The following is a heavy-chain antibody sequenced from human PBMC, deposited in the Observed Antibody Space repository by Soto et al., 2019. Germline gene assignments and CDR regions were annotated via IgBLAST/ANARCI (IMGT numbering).Heavy chain of an antibody. CDR3: ARDRGAAAGPFDY. CDR2: IWYDGSNK. V-gene: IGHV3-33*01. D-gene: IGHD6-13*01. Sequence: GGSLRLSCAASGFTFSSYGMHWVRQAPGKGLEWVAVIWYDGSNKYYADSVKGRFTISRDNSKNTLYLQMNSLRAEDTAVYYCARDRGAAAGPFDYWGQGTLVTVSS. J-gene: IGHJ4*02. CDR1: GFTFSSYG.